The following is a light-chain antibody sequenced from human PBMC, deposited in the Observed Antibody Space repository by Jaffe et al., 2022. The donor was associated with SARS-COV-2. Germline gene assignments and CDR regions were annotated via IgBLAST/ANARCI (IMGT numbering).Light chain of an antibody. Sequence: DIVMTQSPDSLAVSLGERATINCKSSQTISYSPNNKNYLAWYQQKPGQPPNLLIYWASTREFGVPDRFSGSGSGTDFTLTISSLQAEDVAVYYCQQYYSRPLTFGGGTKVEIK. CDR1: QTISYSPNNKNY. V-gene: IGKV4-1*01. J-gene: IGKJ4*01. CDR3: QQYYSRPLT. CDR2: WAS.